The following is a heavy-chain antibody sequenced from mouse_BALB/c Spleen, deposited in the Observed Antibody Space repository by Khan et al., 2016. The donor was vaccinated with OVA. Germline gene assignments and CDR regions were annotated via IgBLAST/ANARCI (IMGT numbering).Heavy chain of an antibody. Sequence: VQLQQSGAELVKPGASVKLSCTASGFNIKDTYMHWVKQRPEQGLEWIGRIDPANGNTKYDPKFQGKATITADKSSNTAYLQLSSLTSEDTAVYYCARDGNPYYYAMDYWGQGTSVTVSS. V-gene: IGHV14-3*02. CDR1: GFNIKDTY. J-gene: IGHJ4*01. CDR2: IDPANGNT. CDR3: ARDGNPYYYAMDY. D-gene: IGHD2-1*01.